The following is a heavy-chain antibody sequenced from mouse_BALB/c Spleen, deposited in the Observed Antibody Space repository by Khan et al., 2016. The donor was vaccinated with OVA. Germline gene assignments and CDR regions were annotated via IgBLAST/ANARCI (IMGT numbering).Heavy chain of an antibody. J-gene: IGHJ1*01. CDR1: GYSITSGYS. CDR2: IHYSGST. Sequence: EVKLLESGPDLVKPSQSLSLTCTVTGYSITSGYSWHWIRQLPGNKLEWMGYIHYSGSTNYNPSLKSRISITRDTSKNQFFLQLNSVTTEDTATYYCARSGTTVVAYWYFDVWGAGTTVTVSS. D-gene: IGHD1-1*01. CDR3: ARSGTTVVAYWYFDV. V-gene: IGHV3-1*02.